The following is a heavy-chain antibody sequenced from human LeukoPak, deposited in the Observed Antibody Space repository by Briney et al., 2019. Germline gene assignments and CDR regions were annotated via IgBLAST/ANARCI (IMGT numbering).Heavy chain of an antibody. CDR3: ARSGGDRVEMPTIIDY. J-gene: IGHJ4*02. CDR2: IHYSGST. Sequence: SETLSLTRTVSGGYSSSYYWSWIRQPPGKGLEWIGYIHYSGSTKYNPSLKSRVTILVDTSKNQFSLRLSSVTAADTAVYYCARSGGDRVEMPTIIDYWGQGILVTVSS. CDR1: GGYSSSYY. V-gene: IGHV4-59*01. D-gene: IGHD4-4*01.